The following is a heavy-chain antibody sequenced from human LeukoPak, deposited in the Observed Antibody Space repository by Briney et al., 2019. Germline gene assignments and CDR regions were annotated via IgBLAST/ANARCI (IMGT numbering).Heavy chain of an antibody. V-gene: IGHV3-74*01. CDR2: INSDGTST. J-gene: IGHJ4*02. Sequence: PGGSLRLSCRASGFTFSTYWMHWVRQAPGKGLVWVSRINSDGTSTSYADSVKGRFTISKDNAKNTVYLQMNSLRAEDTAVYYCVSFYETYWGRGTLVTVSS. CDR3: VSFYETY. D-gene: IGHD2/OR15-2a*01. CDR1: GFTFSTYW.